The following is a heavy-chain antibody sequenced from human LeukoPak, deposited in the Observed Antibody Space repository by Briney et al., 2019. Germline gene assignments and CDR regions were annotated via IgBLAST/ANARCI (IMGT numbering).Heavy chain of an antibody. V-gene: IGHV1-18*01. Sequence: GASVKVSCKASGYTFTSYGISWVRQAPGQGLEWMGWISAYNGNTNYAQKLQGRVTMTTDTSTSTAYMELRSLRSDDTAVYYCASHHYYDSSGYYYAEYFQHWGQGTLVTVSS. J-gene: IGHJ1*01. CDR1: GYTFTSYG. CDR2: ISAYNGNT. D-gene: IGHD3-22*01. CDR3: ASHHYYDSSGYYYAEYFQH.